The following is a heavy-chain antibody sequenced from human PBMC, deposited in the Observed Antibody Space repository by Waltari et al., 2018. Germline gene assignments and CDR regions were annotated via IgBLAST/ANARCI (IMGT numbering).Heavy chain of an antibody. CDR1: GFTFSSYS. J-gene: IGHJ4*02. CDR3: ARDSPLYYYDSSGFVGGFDY. Sequence: EVQLVESGGGLVKPGGSLRLSCAASGFTFSSYSMNWVRQAPGKGLGWVSSISSSSSYIYYADSVKGRFTISRDNAKNSLYLQMNSLRAEDTAVYYCARDSPLYYYDSSGFVGGFDYWGQGTLVTVSS. D-gene: IGHD3-22*01. V-gene: IGHV3-21*01. CDR2: ISSSSSYI.